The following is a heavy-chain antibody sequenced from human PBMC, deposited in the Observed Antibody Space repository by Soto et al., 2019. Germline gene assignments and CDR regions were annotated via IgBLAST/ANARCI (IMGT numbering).Heavy chain of an antibody. J-gene: IGHJ3*02. CDR2: TYYRSKWYN. CDR3: ARDQHSSGWYEVLGAFDI. Sequence: PSQTLSLTCAISGDSVSSNSAAWNWIRQSPSRGLEWLGRTYYRSKWYNDYAVSVKSRITINPDTSKNQFSLQLNSVTPEDTAVYYCARDQHSSGWYEVLGAFDIWGQGTMVTVSS. V-gene: IGHV6-1*01. D-gene: IGHD6-19*01. CDR1: GDSVSSNSAA.